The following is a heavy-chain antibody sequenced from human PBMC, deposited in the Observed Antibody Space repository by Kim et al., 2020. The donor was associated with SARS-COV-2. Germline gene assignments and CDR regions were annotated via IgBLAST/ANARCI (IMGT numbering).Heavy chain of an antibody. CDR3: ASALGH. J-gene: IGHJ4*02. CDR2: IYTSGRT. V-gene: IGHV4-4*07. D-gene: IGHD3-16*02. CDR1: GDSLSSDY. Sequence: SETLSLTCTVSGDSLSSDYWSWNRQPAGKGLEWIGRIYTSGRTNYNSSLQSRVTMSVDMSKNQFSLKLSSVTAADTAVYYCASALGHWGQGTLGTVSS.